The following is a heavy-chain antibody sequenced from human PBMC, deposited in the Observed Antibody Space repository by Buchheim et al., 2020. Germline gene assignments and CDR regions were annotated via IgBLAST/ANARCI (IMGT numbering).Heavy chain of an antibody. Sequence: EVQLVESGGGLVQPGGSLRLSCAASGFTFSSYDMNWVRQAPGKGLEWVSDISSGGSTVYYADSVKGRFTISRDNSKNSLYLQMNSRRAEETALYYCAKDPDWGQGTL. J-gene: IGHJ1*01. CDR2: ISSGGSTV. V-gene: IGHV3-48*03. CDR1: GFTFSSYD. CDR3: AKDPD.